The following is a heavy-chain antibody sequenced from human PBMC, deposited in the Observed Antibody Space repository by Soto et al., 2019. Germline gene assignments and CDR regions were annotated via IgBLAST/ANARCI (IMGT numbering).Heavy chain of an antibody. D-gene: IGHD3-16*02. CDR1: GGSFSGYY. V-gene: IGHV4-34*01. J-gene: IGHJ4*02. CDR3: ARARSYVWGSYRQWVFDY. Sequence: SETLSLTCAVYGGSFSGYYLSWIRQPPGKGLEWIGEINHSGSTNYNPSLKSRVTISVDTSKNQFSLKLSSVTAADTAVYYCARARSYVWGSYRQWVFDYWGQGTLVTVSS. CDR2: INHSGST.